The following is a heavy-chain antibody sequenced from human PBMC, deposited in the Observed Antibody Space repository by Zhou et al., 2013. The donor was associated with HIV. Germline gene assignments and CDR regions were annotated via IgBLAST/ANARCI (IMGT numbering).Heavy chain of an antibody. CDR1: GYTVTELS. CDR3: ASDRLLKERVEHSLLV. J-gene: IGHJ6*02. Sequence: QVHLIQSGSEVKKPGASVKVSCKVSGYTVTELSIHWVRQAPGKGPEWMGGLDAEKRQRLYAQRFQGRVAMTEDTSRDTAYMLLTNLTSDDTAVYYCASDRLLKERVEHSLLVWGHGTSFIVSS. D-gene: IGHD1-1*01. CDR2: LDAEKRQR. V-gene: IGHV1-24*01.